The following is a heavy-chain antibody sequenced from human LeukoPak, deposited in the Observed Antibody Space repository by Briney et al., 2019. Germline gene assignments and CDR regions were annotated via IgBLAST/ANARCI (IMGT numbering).Heavy chain of an antibody. J-gene: IGHJ4*02. Sequence: PGGSLRLSCAASGFTFSDYYMSWIRQAPGKELEWVSYISSSGSTIYYADSVKGRFTISRDNAKNSLYLQMNSLRAEDTAVYYCARGHSYGQYVLQFDYWGQGTLVTVSS. V-gene: IGHV3-11*01. D-gene: IGHD5-18*01. CDR1: GFTFSDYY. CDR2: ISSSGSTI. CDR3: ARGHSYGQYVLQFDY.